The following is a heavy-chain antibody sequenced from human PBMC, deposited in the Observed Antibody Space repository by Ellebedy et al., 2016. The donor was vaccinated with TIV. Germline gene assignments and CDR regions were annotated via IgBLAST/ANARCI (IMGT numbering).Heavy chain of an antibody. D-gene: IGHD5-24*01. V-gene: IGHV3-30*18. J-gene: IGHJ2*01. CDR2: ISYDGRDT. CDR1: DFSFSNYV. CDR3: AKDHGSRENWYFDL. Sequence: GGSLRLXXAASDFSFSNYVMHWVRQAPGKGLEWVALISYDGRDTDHADSVKGRFTISRDNSKDTLYLQMSSLRPEDTAIYYCAKDHGSRENWYFDLWGRGTLVAVSS.